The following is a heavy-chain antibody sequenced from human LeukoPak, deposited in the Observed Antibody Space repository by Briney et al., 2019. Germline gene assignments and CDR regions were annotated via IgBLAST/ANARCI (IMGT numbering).Heavy chain of an antibody. J-gene: IGHJ4*02. CDR1: GFTFSSYW. D-gene: IGHD3-22*01. V-gene: IGHV3-7*03. Sequence: GGSLRLSCAASGFTFSSYWMSWVRQAPGKGLEWVANIKQDGSEKYYVDSVKGRFTISRDNSKNTLYLQMNSLRAEDTAVYYCAKDPGSGYYFDYWGQGTLVTVSS. CDR3: AKDPGSGYYFDY. CDR2: IKQDGSEK.